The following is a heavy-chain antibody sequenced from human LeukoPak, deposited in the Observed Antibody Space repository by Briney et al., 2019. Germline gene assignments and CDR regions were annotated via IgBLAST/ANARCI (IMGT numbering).Heavy chain of an antibody. D-gene: IGHD2-8*02. Sequence: GRTLRLSCVSSGFTFSTYAMTWVRQAPMKGLEWVSGISGSGGRTYYAESVKGRFIISRDNSKNTLYLQMNNLRAEDTALYYCAKGYWHPAYWGQGTLVTVSS. CDR3: AKGYWHPAY. CDR1: GFTFSTYA. CDR2: ISGSGGRT. J-gene: IGHJ4*02. V-gene: IGHV3-23*01.